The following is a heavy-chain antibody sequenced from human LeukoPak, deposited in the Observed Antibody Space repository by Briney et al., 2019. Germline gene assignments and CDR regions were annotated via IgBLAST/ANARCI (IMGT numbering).Heavy chain of an antibody. D-gene: IGHD4-17*01. CDR3: AKLSEMTTVTYSDY. J-gene: IGHJ4*02. CDR2: ISGSGGST. CDR1: GFTFSSYA. Sequence: PGGSLRLSCAASGFTFSSYAMSWVRQAPGKGLEWVSAISGSGGSTYYADSVKVRFTISRDNSKNTLYLQMNSLRAEDTAVYYCAKLSEMTTVTYSDYWGQGTLVTVSS. V-gene: IGHV3-23*01.